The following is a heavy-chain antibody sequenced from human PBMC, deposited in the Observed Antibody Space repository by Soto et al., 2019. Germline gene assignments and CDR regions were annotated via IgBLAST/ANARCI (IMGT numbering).Heavy chain of an antibody. V-gene: IGHV3-30*18. D-gene: IGHD2-15*01. Sequence: QVQLVESGGGVVQPGRSLRLSCAASGFTFSSYGMHWVRQAPGKGLEWVAVISYDGSNKYDADSVKGRFTISRDNSKNTLYLQMNRRRAEDTAVYYCAKEGTDWSGGSGYYYYYYGMDVWGQGPTVTVSS. CDR1: GFTFSSYG. J-gene: IGHJ6*02. CDR2: ISYDGSNK. CDR3: AKEGTDWSGGSGYYYYYYGMDV.